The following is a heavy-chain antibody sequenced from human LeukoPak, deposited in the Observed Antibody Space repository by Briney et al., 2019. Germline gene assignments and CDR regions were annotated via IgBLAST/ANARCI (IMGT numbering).Heavy chain of an antibody. J-gene: IGHJ4*02. CDR1: GFTVSSNE. D-gene: IGHD4-17*01. Sequence: AGSLRLSCAASGFTVSSNEMNWVRQAPGKGLEWVANIKHDGSEKYYVDSVKGRFTISRDNAKNSLYLQMNSLRAEDTAVYYCARGVPDYGAFDYWGQGTLVTVSS. CDR2: IKHDGSEK. V-gene: IGHV3-7*01. CDR3: ARGVPDYGAFDY.